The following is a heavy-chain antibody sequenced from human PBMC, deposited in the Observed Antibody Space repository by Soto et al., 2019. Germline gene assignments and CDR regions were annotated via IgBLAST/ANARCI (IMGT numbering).Heavy chain of an antibody. D-gene: IGHD2-8*01. J-gene: IGHJ3*02. CDR3: AKARRYCTNGVCPDAFDI. CDR2: ISYDGSNK. V-gene: IGHV3-30*18. Sequence: PGGSLRLCCAASGFTFSSYGMHWVRQAPGKGLEWVAVISYDGSNKYYADSVKGRFTISRDNSKNTLYLQMNSLRAEDTAVYYCAKARRYCTNGVCPDAFDIWGQGTMVTVSS. CDR1: GFTFSSYG.